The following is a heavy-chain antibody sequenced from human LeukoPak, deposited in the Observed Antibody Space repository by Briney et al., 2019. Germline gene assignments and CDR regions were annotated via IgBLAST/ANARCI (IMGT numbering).Heavy chain of an antibody. CDR1: GGSISSYY. J-gene: IGHJ4*02. V-gene: IGHV4-59*01. CDR3: ARVPYGDYVDY. CDR2: IYYSGST. Sequence: SETLSLTCTVSGGSISSYYWSWIRQPPGKGLEWIGYIYYSGSTNYNPSLKSRVTISVDTSKNQFSLKLSSVTAADTAVYYCARVPYGDYVDYGGQGTLVTVSS. D-gene: IGHD4-17*01.